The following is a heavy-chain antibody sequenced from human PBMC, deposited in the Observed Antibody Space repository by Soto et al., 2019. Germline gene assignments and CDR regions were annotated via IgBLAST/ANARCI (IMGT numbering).Heavy chain of an antibody. Sequence: QVQLVQSGAEVKKPGASVKVSCKASGYTFTSYGISWVRQAPGQGLEWMGWISAYNGNTNYAQKLQGRVTMTTDTPTRTADMELRSLRSDDTAVYYWARHVAQGDGIAVASAYWGQGTLVTVSS. V-gene: IGHV1-18*01. CDR2: ISAYNGNT. D-gene: IGHD6-19*01. J-gene: IGHJ4*02. CDR3: ARHVAQGDGIAVASAY. CDR1: GYTFTSYG.